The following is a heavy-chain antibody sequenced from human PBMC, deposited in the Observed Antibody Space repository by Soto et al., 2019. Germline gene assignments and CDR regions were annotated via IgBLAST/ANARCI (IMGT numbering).Heavy chain of an antibody. V-gene: IGHV3-48*02. D-gene: IGHD3-3*01. CDR3: AREDDFWSGYTYFDY. CDR1: GFTFSSYS. Sequence: GSLILACAASGFTFSSYSMNWVRQAPGKGLEWVSYISSSSSTIYYADSVKGRFTISRDNAKNSLYLQMNSLRDEDTAVYYCAREDDFWSGYTYFDYWGQGTLVTVSS. CDR2: ISSSSSTI. J-gene: IGHJ4*02.